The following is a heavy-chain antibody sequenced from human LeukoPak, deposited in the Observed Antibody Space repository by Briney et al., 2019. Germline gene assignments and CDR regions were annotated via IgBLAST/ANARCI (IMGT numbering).Heavy chain of an antibody. CDR2: IKQDGSEK. Sequence: PGGSLRLSCAASGFTLSSYWMSWVRQAPGKGLEWVANIKQDGSEKYYVDSVEGRFTISTDNAKNSLYLQMNSLRAEDTAVYYCARKRVLWFGESMGGYFDHWGQGTLVTVSS. D-gene: IGHD3-10*01. CDR3: ARKRVLWFGESMGGYFDH. V-gene: IGHV3-7*01. CDR1: GFTLSSYW. J-gene: IGHJ4*02.